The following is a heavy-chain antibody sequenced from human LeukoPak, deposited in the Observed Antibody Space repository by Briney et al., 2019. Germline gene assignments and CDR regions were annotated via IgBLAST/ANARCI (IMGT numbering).Heavy chain of an antibody. CDR3: ARSSMFRGVTFDY. Sequence: PETLSLTCTVSGGSISSYYWGWIRQPPGKALEWIGSVYHSGYTYYNPSLKSRVTISIDTSKNQFSLRLSSVTAADTAVYYCARSSMFRGVTFDYWGQGTLVTVSS. CDR1: GGSISSYY. CDR2: VYHSGYT. V-gene: IGHV4-39*01. J-gene: IGHJ4*02. D-gene: IGHD3-10*01.